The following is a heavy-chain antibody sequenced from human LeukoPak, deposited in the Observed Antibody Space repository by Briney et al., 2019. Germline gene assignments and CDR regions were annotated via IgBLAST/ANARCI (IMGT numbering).Heavy chain of an antibody. D-gene: IGHD6-19*01. Sequence: GALRLSCVASGFTFSDYYMSWIRQAPGKGLEWVSYIRSSGTTIHYADSVKGRFTISRDNAKNSLYLQMNSLRAEDTAVYYCARDRGAVTDVFDYWGQGTLLTVSS. J-gene: IGHJ4*02. V-gene: IGHV3-11*04. CDR3: ARDRGAVTDVFDY. CDR2: IRSSGTTI. CDR1: GFTFSDYY.